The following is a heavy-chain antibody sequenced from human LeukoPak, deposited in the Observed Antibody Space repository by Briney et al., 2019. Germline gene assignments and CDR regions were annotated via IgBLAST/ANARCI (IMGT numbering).Heavy chain of an antibody. V-gene: IGHV4-4*07. J-gene: IGHJ3*02. Sequence: SETLSLTCTVSGGSISSFYWSWIRQPAGKGQEWIGRIYPSGSTNYNPSLKSRVTMSVDTSKNQFSLKLISVIAADTAVYYCARDRTILAFDIWGQGTMVTVSS. CDR2: IYPSGST. D-gene: IGHD3-3*01. CDR3: ARDRTILAFDI. CDR1: GGSISSFY.